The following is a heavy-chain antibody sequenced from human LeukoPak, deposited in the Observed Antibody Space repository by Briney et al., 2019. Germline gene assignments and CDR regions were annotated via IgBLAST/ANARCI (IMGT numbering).Heavy chain of an antibody. CDR3: AKTGTPWYYFDY. Sequence: PGRSLRLSCAASGFTFSSYGIHWVRQAPGKGLEWVAFIQYDGSNKYHSDSVKGRFTISRDNSKDTLYLQMNSLRAEDTAVYYCAKTGTPWYYFDYWGQGTLVTVSS. CDR1: GFTFSSYG. J-gene: IGHJ4*02. CDR2: IQYDGSNK. V-gene: IGHV3-30*02. D-gene: IGHD6-13*01.